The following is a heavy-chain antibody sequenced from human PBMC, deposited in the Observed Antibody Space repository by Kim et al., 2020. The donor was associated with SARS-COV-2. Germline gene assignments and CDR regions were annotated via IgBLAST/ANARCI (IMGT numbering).Heavy chain of an antibody. Sequence: SETLSLTCAVYGGSFSGYYWSWIRQPPGKGLEWIGEINHSGSTNYNPSLKSRVTISVDTSKNQFSLKLSSVTAADTAVYYCARLFSWELDRPFDYWGQGTLVTVSS. CDR1: GGSFSGYY. J-gene: IGHJ4*02. D-gene: IGHD1-26*01. CDR2: INHSGST. CDR3: ARLFSWELDRPFDY. V-gene: IGHV4-34*01.